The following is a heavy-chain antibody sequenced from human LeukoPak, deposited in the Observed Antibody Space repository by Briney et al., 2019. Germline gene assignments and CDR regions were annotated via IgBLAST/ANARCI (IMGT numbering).Heavy chain of an antibody. D-gene: IGHD5-18*01. Sequence: PGGSLRLSCAASGFTFSSYAMSWVRQAPGKGLEWVAVTSYDGSNKYYADSVKGRFTISRDNSKNTLYLQMNSLRAEETAVYYCARVMDTAMDDYFDYWGQGTLVTVSS. V-gene: IGHV3-30-3*01. CDR1: GFTFSSYA. CDR3: ARVMDTAMDDYFDY. J-gene: IGHJ4*02. CDR2: TSYDGSNK.